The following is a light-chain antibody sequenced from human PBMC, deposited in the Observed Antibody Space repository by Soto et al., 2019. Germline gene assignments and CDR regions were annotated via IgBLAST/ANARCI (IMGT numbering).Light chain of an antibody. V-gene: IGKV3-11*01. CDR1: QSVSVF. CDR3: QQRSNGLT. J-gene: IGKJ4*01. CDR2: DAS. Sequence: EIVLTQSPATLSLSPGERATLSCRASQSVSVFLAWYQQKPGQAPRLLVYDASNRATDIPARFSGGWSGTDFTLTISSLEPEDFAVYYCQQRSNGLTFGGGTKVEI.